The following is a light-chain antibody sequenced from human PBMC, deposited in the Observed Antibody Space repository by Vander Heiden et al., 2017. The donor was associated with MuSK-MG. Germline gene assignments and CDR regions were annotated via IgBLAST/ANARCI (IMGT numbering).Light chain of an antibody. CDR3: QQYDDWPRGT. CDR1: QSLTSN. V-gene: IGKV3-15*01. CDR2: GAS. J-gene: IGKJ1*01. Sequence: EIVMTQSPATLSVSPGERATLSCRATQSLTSNIAWYQQRPGQAPRLLIYGASTRATGIPARFSGSGSGTEFTLTISSLQSEDCAVYYCQQYDDWPRGTFGQGTKVEIK.